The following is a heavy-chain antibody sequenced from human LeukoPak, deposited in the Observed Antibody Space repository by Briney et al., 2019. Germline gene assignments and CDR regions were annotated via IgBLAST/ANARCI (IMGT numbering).Heavy chain of an antibody. CDR1: GFTFSSYA. Sequence: GGSLRLSCAASGFTFSSYAMSWVRQAPGKGLEWVLAISGSGGTTYYADSVKGRFTISRDNSKNTLYLQMNSLRAEDTAVYYCAKRIGDSSGYYPNWFDHWGQGTLVTVSS. CDR2: ISGSGGTT. V-gene: IGHV3-23*01. CDR3: AKRIGDSSGYYPNWFDH. J-gene: IGHJ5*02. D-gene: IGHD3-22*01.